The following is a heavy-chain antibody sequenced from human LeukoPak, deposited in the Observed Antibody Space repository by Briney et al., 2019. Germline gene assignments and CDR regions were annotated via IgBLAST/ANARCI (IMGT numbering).Heavy chain of an antibody. CDR3: ARDEVSGGWYNH. J-gene: IGHJ4*02. V-gene: IGHV1-18*04. Sequence: GSVTVSCKASGYTFTSRGISWVRQAPGQGLEWMGWINCHNGNTNYAQKLQGRLTMTTDTSTSTAYMELRSLRSDDTAVYYCARDEVSGGWYNHWGQGTLVTVSS. CDR2: INCHNGNT. D-gene: IGHD6-19*01. CDR1: GYTFTSRG.